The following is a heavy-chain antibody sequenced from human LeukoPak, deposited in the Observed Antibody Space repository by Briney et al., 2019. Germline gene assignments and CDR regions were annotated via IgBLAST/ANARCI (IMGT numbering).Heavy chain of an antibody. CDR2: IYYSGST. J-gene: IGHJ4*02. D-gene: IGHD4-17*01. Sequence: SETLSLTCTVSGGSISSYYWGWIRQPPGKGLEWIGSIYYSGSTYYNPSLKSRVTISVDTSKNQFSLKLSSVTAADTAVYYCAREFEYGDFDYWGQGTLVTVSS. CDR1: GGSISSYY. V-gene: IGHV4-39*02. CDR3: AREFEYGDFDY.